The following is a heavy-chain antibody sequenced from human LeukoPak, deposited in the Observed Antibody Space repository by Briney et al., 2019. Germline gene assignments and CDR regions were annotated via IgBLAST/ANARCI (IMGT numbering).Heavy chain of an antibody. D-gene: IGHD6-19*01. Sequence: PGGSLRLSCVASGFNLSSNYMSWVRPAPGNGLEWVSLIYRGGDTLYADSVRGRFTLSRDSSKNTLYLQMNSLRVEDTAVYYCARNPCTAVAGDYWGQGTLVTVSS. CDR3: ARNPCTAVAGDY. CDR2: IYRGGDT. V-gene: IGHV3-66*01. CDR1: GFNLSSNY. J-gene: IGHJ4*02.